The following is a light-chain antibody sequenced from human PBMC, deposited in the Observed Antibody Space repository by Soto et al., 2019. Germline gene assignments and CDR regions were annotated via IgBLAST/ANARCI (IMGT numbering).Light chain of an antibody. J-gene: IGLJ1*01. CDR2: GNN. Sequence: QAVVTQPPSVSGAPGQRVTISCTGSSSNIGAGYDVHWYQQLPGTAPKLLIYGNNNRPSGVPDRFSGSKSGTSASLAISGLQAEDEADYYCPSCDSSLSGSFVFGPGTKLTVL. CDR3: PSCDSSLSGSFV. CDR1: SSNIGAGYD. V-gene: IGLV1-40*01.